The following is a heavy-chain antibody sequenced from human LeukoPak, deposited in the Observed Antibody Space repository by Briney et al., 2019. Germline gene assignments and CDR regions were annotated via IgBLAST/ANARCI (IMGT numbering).Heavy chain of an antibody. Sequence: GGSLRLSCTASGVSFNKYAMMWVRQTPGKGLEWVSAIRASGVSTFYADSVQGRFTISRDNSKNTLYLQMNSLRAEDAAIYYCARDPNGDYVDAFDFWGHGTVVTVSS. CDR3: ARDPNGDYVDAFDF. CDR1: GVSFNKYA. CDR2: IRASGVST. J-gene: IGHJ3*01. D-gene: IGHD4-17*01. V-gene: IGHV3-23*01.